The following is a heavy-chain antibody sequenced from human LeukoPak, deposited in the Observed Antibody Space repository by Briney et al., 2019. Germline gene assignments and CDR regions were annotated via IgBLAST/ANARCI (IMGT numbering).Heavy chain of an antibody. J-gene: IGHJ6*03. V-gene: IGHV3-48*01. CDR2: ITGGSTTI. D-gene: IGHD4-17*01. CDR3: VRLKTTAAGGYYYYMDV. CDR1: GFTFRSYN. Sequence: GGSLRLSCAASGFTFRSYNMNWVRQAPGKGLEWVSYITGGSTTIYYADSVKGRFTISRDNAKNSLYLQMNSLRAEDTAVYYCVRLKTTAAGGYYYYMDVWGKGTTVTVSS.